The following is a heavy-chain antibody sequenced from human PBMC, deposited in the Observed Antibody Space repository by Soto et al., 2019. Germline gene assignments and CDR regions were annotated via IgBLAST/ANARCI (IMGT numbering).Heavy chain of an antibody. J-gene: IGHJ4*02. CDR2: MFASGSS. CDR3: AREGFDHRPDY. Sequence: QVQLQESGPGLVKPSETLSLTCAVSGDSISSPNWWSWYRQTPGKGLELIGEMFASGSSNYNPSLSGRVTISLDTSKNHFSLKLTSLTAAYTAIYYCAREGFDHRPDYWGQGIPVTVS. V-gene: IGHV4-4*02. CDR1: GDSISSPNW.